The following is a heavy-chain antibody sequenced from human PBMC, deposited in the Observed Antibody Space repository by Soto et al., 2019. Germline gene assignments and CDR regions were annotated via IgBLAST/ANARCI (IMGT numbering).Heavy chain of an antibody. CDR3: ARHKDDSSRRTYDAFDI. CDR2: IDPSDSYT. Sequence: GESLKISCKGSGYSFTSYCISWVRQMPGKGLEWMGRIDPSDSYTNYSPPFQGHVTISADKSISTAYLQWSSLKASDTAMYYCARHKDDSSRRTYDAFDIWGQGTMVTVSS. CDR1: GYSFTSYC. D-gene: IGHD3-22*01. J-gene: IGHJ3*02. V-gene: IGHV5-10-1*01.